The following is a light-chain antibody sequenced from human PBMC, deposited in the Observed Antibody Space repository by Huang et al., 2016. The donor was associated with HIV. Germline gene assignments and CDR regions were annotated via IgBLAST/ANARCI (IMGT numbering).Light chain of an antibody. CDR2: DAS. J-gene: IGKJ3*01. CDR1: QSVATY. V-gene: IGKV3-11*01. Sequence: EIVLTQSPATLSLSPGDRATLSCRASQSVATYLAWYQHKPGQAPRLLISDASNRATGIPARFSGSWSGTDFTLTISSLEPEDFAVYYCQQRSNWFTFGPGTKVDFK. CDR3: QQRSNWFT.